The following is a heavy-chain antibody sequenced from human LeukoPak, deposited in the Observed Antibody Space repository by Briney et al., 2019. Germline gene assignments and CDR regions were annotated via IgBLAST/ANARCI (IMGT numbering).Heavy chain of an antibody. CDR3: ARALSYGELDY. Sequence: PSETLSLTCTVSGGSISSYYWCWIRQPPGKGLEWIGYIYYSGSTNYNPSLKSRVTISVDTSKNQFSLKLSSVTAADTAVYYCARALSYGELDYWGQGTLVTVSS. V-gene: IGHV4-59*01. CDR2: IYYSGST. J-gene: IGHJ4*02. D-gene: IGHD4-17*01. CDR1: GGSISSYY.